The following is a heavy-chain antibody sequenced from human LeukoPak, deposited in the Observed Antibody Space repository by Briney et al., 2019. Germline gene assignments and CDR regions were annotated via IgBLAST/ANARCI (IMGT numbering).Heavy chain of an antibody. CDR1: GGTFSSYA. CDR2: IIPILGIA. V-gene: IGHV1-69*04. J-gene: IGHJ5*02. Sequence: GASVKVSCKASGGTFSSYAISWVRQAPGQGLEWMGRIIPILGIANYAQKFQGRVTITADKSTSTAYMELSSLRSEDTAVYYCARDTKSEPEYCSGGSCYFWFDPWGQGTLVTVSS. D-gene: IGHD2-15*01. CDR3: ARDTKSEPEYCSGGSCYFWFDP.